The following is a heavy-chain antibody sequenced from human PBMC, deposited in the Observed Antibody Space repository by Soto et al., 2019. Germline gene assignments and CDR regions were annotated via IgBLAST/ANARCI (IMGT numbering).Heavy chain of an antibody. CDR1: GGSISSYY. Sequence: SETLSLTCTVSGGSISSYYWSWIRQPPGKGLEWIGYIYYSGSTNYNPSLKSRVTISVDTSKNQFSLRLSSVTAADTAVYYCARYPGIAVAASHFDYWGQGTLVTVSS. V-gene: IGHV4-59*01. CDR2: IYYSGST. J-gene: IGHJ4*02. CDR3: ARYPGIAVAASHFDY. D-gene: IGHD6-19*01.